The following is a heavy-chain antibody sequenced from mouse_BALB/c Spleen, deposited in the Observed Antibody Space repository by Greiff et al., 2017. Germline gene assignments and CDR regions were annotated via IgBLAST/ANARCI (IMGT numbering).Heavy chain of an antibody. J-gene: IGHJ1*01. CDR3: ARDNTTMITTYWYFDV. CDR2: IWAGGST. CDR1: GFSLTSYG. D-gene: IGHD2-4*01. V-gene: IGHV2-9*02. Sequence: VQRVESGPGLVAPSQSLSITCTVSGFSLTSYGVHWVRQPPGKGLEWLGVIWAGGSTNYNSALMSRLSISKDNSKSQVFLKMNSLQTDDTAMYYCARDNTTMITTYWYFDVWGAGTTVTVSS.